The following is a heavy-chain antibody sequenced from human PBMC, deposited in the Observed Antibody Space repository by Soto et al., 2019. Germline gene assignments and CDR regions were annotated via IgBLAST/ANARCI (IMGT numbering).Heavy chain of an antibody. Sequence: LSLTCTVSGGSISSGSYYWGWVRQPPGKWLEWIGSIYYSGNAYYNPSLKSRVAVSVDTSKNQFSLKVTSVTATDTAVYYCARHKDTSSRYLLPDFWGQGTLVTVSS. D-gene: IGHD6-13*01. CDR1: GGSISSGSYY. J-gene: IGHJ4*02. CDR3: ARHKDTSSRYLLPDF. V-gene: IGHV4-39*01. CDR2: IYYSGNA.